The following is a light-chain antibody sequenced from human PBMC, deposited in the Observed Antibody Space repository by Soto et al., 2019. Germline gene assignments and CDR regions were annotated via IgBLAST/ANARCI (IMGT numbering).Light chain of an antibody. V-gene: IGKV3-20*01. CDR2: GAS. J-gene: IGKJ2*01. CDR1: QSVSSSY. Sequence: EIVLTQSPGTLSLSPGERATLSCRASQSVSSSYLAWYQQKPGKAPRLLIYGASSRATGIPDRFSGSGSGTDFTLTISRLEPEDFAVYHCQQYSRSPYTFGQGTKLEIK. CDR3: QQYSRSPYT.